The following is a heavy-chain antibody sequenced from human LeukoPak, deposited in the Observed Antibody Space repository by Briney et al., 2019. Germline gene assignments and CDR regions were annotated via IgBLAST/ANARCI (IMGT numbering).Heavy chain of an antibody. CDR2: ISSSSSTI. J-gene: IGHJ4*02. V-gene: IGHV3-48*04. D-gene: IGHD4-17*01. Sequence: GGSLRLSCAASGFTFSSYSMNWVRLAPGKGLEWVSYISSSSSTIYYADSVKGRFTISRDNAKNSLYLQMNSLRAEDTAVYYCARDYGDYSDYWGQGPLVTVSS. CDR3: ARDYGDYSDY. CDR1: GFTFSSYS.